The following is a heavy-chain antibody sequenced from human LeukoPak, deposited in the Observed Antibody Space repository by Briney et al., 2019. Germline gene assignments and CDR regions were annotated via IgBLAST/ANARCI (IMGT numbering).Heavy chain of an antibody. CDR1: GGSFSGYY. CDR2: INHSGST. Sequence: SETLSLTCAVYGGSFSGYYWSWIRQPPGKGLEWIGEINHSGSTNYHPSLKSRVTISVDTSKNQFSLKLSSVTAADTAVYYCARGLGIAAANYYFDYWGQGTLVTVSS. D-gene: IGHD6-13*01. J-gene: IGHJ4*02. CDR3: ARGLGIAAANYYFDY. V-gene: IGHV4-34*01.